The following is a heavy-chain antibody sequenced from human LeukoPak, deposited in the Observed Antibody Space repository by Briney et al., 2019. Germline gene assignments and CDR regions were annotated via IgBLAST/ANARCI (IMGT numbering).Heavy chain of an antibody. J-gene: IGHJ6*02. D-gene: IGHD3-16*01. Sequence: GGSLRLSCAASGFTVSSNYMSWVRQAPGKGLEWVASINHNGNVNYYVDSVRGRFTISRDNAKNSLYLQMSNLRAEDTAVYFCARGGGLDVWGQGATVTVSS. CDR2: INHNGNVN. CDR3: ARGGGLDV. CDR1: GFTVSSNY. V-gene: IGHV3-7*03.